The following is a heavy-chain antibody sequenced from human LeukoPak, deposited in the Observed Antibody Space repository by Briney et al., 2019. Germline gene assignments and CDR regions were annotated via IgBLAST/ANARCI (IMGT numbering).Heavy chain of an antibody. CDR3: ASGSRRRVYFDY. Sequence: SGPGLVKPSQTLSLTCTVSGGSISSGDYYWSWIRQPPGKGLEWIGYIYYSGSTYYNPSLKSQVTISVDTSKDQFSLKLSSVTAADTAVYYSASGSRRRVYFDYWGQGTLVTVSS. CDR2: IYYSGST. D-gene: IGHD1-14*01. V-gene: IGHV4-30-4*01. J-gene: IGHJ4*02. CDR1: GGSISSGDYY.